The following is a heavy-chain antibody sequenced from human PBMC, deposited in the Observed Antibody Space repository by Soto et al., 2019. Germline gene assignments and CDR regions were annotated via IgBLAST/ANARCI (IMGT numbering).Heavy chain of an antibody. Sequence: TLSLTCTVSGGSISSGGYYWSWIRQHPGKGLEWIGYIYYSGSTNYSPSFQGHVTISADKSISTAYLQWSSLKASDTAMYYCARLTWELCPDYWGQGTLVTVSS. V-gene: IGHV4-31*01. CDR1: GGSISSGGYY. CDR3: ARLTWELCPDY. D-gene: IGHD1-26*01. CDR2: IYYSGST. J-gene: IGHJ4*02.